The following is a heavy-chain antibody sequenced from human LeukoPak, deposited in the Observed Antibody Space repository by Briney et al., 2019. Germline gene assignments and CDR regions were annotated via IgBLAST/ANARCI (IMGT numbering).Heavy chain of an antibody. CDR3: AREIVVVPAARVGAFDI. Sequence: GGSLRLSCAAPGFTVSSNYMSWVRQAPGKGLEWVSVIYSGGSTYYADSVKGRFTISRDNSKNTLYLQMNSLRAEDTAVYYCAREIVVVPAARVGAFDIWGQGTMVTVSS. CDR2: IYSGGST. J-gene: IGHJ3*02. V-gene: IGHV3-53*01. CDR1: GFTVSSNY. D-gene: IGHD2-2*01.